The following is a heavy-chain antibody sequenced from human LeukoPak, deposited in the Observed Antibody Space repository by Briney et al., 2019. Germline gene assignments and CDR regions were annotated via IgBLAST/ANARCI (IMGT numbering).Heavy chain of an antibody. CDR1: GFTVSSNY. Sequence: GGSLRLSCAASGFTVSSNYMSWVRQAPGKGLEWVSVIYSGGSTYYADSVTGRFTISRHNSKNTLYLQMNSLRAEDTAVYYCARGSNYYGSGSYFTPEYFQHWGQGTLSPSPQ. CDR2: IYSGGST. D-gene: IGHD3-10*01. CDR3: ARGSNYYGSGSYFTPEYFQH. V-gene: IGHV3-53*04. J-gene: IGHJ1*01.